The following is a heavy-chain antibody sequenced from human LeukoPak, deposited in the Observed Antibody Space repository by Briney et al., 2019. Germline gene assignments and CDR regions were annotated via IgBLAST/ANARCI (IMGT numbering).Heavy chain of an antibody. D-gene: IGHD3-3*01. CDR1: GFTVSSNY. J-gene: IGHJ4*02. CDR3: ARKRGYYFWRSNDY. CDR2: IYSGGST. Sequence: GGSLRLSCAASGFTVSSNYMSWVRQAPGKGLEWVSVIYSGGSTYYADSVKGRFTISRDNSKNTLYLQMNSLRAEDTAVYYCARKRGYYFWRSNDYWGQGTLATASS. V-gene: IGHV3-66*02.